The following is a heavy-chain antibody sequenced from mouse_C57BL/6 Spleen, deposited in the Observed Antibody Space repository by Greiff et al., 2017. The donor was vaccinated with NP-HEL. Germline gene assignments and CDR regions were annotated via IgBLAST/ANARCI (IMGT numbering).Heavy chain of an antibody. CDR2: ISSGSSTI. J-gene: IGHJ4*01. Sequence: EVKLVEVGGGLVKPGGSLKLSCAASGFTFSDYGMHWVRQAPEKGLEWVAYISSGSSTIYYADTVKGRFTISRDNAKNTLFLQMTSLRSEDTAMYYCARPVTTVVASRYAMDYWGQGTSVTVSS. V-gene: IGHV5-17*01. CDR1: GFTFSDYG. CDR3: ARPVTTVVASRYAMDY. D-gene: IGHD1-1*01.